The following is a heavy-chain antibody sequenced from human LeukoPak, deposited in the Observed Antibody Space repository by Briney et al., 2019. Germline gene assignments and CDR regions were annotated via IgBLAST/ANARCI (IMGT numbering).Heavy chain of an antibody. V-gene: IGHV1-2*02. CDR2: INANHGGT. Sequence: ASVKVSCKASGYTFTGYYLHWVRQAPGQGLEWMGWINANHGGTNYAQQFQGRVTMTRDTSISTAYMELSRLRSDDAAVYYCARHRDFDSTGYYYPLFDYWGQGTLVTVSS. D-gene: IGHD3-22*01. J-gene: IGHJ4*02. CDR3: ARHRDFDSTGYYYPLFDY. CDR1: GYTFTGYY.